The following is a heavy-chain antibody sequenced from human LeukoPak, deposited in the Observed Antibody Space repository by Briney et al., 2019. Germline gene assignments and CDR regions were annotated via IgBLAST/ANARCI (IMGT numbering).Heavy chain of an antibody. CDR2: IAYGGDA. V-gene: IGHV3-23*01. CDR1: GLTFREYA. D-gene: IGHD3-22*01. Sequence: GRSLRLSCTASGLTFREYAMHSVRPAPGKGLEWISSIAYGGDAHCSDAVKGRLTITRDDSKNTVYLQMNSLRPEDTAVYYCAKEFDSLGSHDGPHSWGQGALVTVSS. CDR3: AKEFDSLGSHDGPHS. J-gene: IGHJ4*02.